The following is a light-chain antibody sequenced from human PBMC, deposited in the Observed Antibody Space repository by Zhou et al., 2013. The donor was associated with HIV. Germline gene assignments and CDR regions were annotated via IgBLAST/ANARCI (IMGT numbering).Light chain of an antibody. CDR2: GAS. CDR1: QSVSSN. CDR3: QQHNDWPHT. Sequence: VMTQSPATLSVSPGERAALSCRTSQSVSSNLAWYQQKPGQAPRLLLYGASTRATGIPARFSGSGSGTEFTLTISSLQSADSAVYYCQQHNDWPHTFGRGDQAGDQT. V-gene: IGKV3-15*01. J-gene: IGKJ2*01.